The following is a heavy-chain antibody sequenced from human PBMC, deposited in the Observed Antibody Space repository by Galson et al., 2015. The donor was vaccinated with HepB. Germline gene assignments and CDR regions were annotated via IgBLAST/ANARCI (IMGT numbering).Heavy chain of an antibody. Sequence: SLRLSCAASGFTFDDYAMHWVRQAPGKGLEWVSGISYNSDYIGYGDSVKGRFIISRDNAKNSLYLQMNSLRVEDTALYYCAKSYDFDGSGYFSSAWGQGTLLTVSS. CDR2: ISYNSDYI. CDR3: AKSYDFDGSGYFSSA. D-gene: IGHD3-22*01. CDR1: GFTFDDYA. V-gene: IGHV3-9*01. J-gene: IGHJ5*02.